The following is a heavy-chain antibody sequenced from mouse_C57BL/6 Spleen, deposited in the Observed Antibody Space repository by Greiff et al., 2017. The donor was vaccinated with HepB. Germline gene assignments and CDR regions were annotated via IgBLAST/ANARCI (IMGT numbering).Heavy chain of an antibody. CDR1: GYTFTSYT. CDR3: AKRLLYYEGGED. V-gene: IGHV1-4*01. CDR2: INPSSGYT. J-gene: IGHJ2*01. D-gene: IGHD2-4*01. Sequence: QVQLKQSGAELARPGASVKMSCKASGYTFTSYTMHWVKQRPGQGLEWIGYINPSSGYTKYNQKFKDKATLTADRSSSTAYMQLSSLTSEDSAVYYCAKRLLYYEGGEDWGQGTTRTVSS.